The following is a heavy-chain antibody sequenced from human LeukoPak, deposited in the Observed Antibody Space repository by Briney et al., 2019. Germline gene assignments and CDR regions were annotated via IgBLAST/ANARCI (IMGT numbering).Heavy chain of an antibody. D-gene: IGHD5-18*01. CDR3: ARGAADVDTAMVISWYMDV. V-gene: IGHV4-4*07. Sequence: SETLSLTCTVSGGSISSYYWSWIRQPAGKGLEWMGRIYTSGSANYNPSLKSRVTMSVDTSKNQFSLKLSSVTAADTAVYYCARGAADVDTAMVISWYMDVWGKGTTVTVSS. CDR2: IYTSGSA. J-gene: IGHJ6*03. CDR1: GGSISSYY.